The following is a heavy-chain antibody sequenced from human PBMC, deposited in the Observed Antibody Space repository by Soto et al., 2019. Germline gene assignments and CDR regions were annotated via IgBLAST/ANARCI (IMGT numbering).Heavy chain of an antibody. V-gene: IGHV1-18*01. CDR3: VKERDSNSWPSRDV. Sequence: QVHLVQSGAEVKKPGASVNVSCKTSGYTFTRNGISWVRQAPGQGLEWMGWISPNSGNIKYAQKLQGRVIMTTDTSTRTAYMELRRLRFDDTAVYYCVKERDSNSWPSRDVWGPGTTVTVSS. D-gene: IGHD3-22*01. CDR1: GYTFTRNG. J-gene: IGHJ6*02. CDR2: ISPNSGNI.